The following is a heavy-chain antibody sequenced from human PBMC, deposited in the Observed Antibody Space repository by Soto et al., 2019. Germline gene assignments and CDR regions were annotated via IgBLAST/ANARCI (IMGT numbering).Heavy chain of an antibody. J-gene: IGHJ4*02. Sequence: GGSLRLSCSPSGFIFRQYWMAWIRQAPGKGLEWVATIKLDGREKNYLDSVQGRFTISRDDAGDSMSLQMSSLRREDTGFDFCVRELDGYVGFDYGGVGAPVTVSS. CDR3: VRELDGYVGFDY. D-gene: IGHD3-16*01. CDR1: GFIFRQYW. V-gene: IGHV3-7*01. CDR2: IKLDGREK.